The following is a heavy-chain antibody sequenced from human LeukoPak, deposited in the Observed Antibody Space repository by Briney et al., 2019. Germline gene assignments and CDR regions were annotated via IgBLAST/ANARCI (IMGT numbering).Heavy chain of an antibody. V-gene: IGHV4-4*09. CDR2: IYTSGST. J-gene: IGHJ4*02. D-gene: IGHD4-23*01. CDR1: GGSISSYY. CDR3: ARSHLTGDGGNYYFDY. Sequence: SETLSLTCTVSGGSISSYYWSWIRQPPGKGLEWIGYIYTSGSTNYNPSLKSRVTISVDTSKNQFSLKLSSVTAADTAVYYCARSHLTGDGGNYYFDYWGQGTLVTVSS.